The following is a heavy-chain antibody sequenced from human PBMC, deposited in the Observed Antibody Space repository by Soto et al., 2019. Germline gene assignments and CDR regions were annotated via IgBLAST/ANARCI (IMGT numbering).Heavy chain of an antibody. CDR2: IYYSGST. V-gene: IGHV4-39*01. Sequence: QLQLQESGPGLVKPSETLSLTCTVSGGSISSSSYYWGWIRQPPGKGLEWIGSIYYSGSTYYNPSLKSRVTISVDTSKNQFSLKLSSVTAADTAVYYCARHPLKSLWFGELLSPFDYWGQGTLVTVSS. D-gene: IGHD3-10*01. CDR1: GGSISSSSYY. J-gene: IGHJ4*02. CDR3: ARHPLKSLWFGELLSPFDY.